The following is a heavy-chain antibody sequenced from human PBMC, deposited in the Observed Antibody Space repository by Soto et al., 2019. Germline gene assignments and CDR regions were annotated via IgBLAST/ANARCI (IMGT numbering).Heavy chain of an antibody. CDR2: IIPIFGTA. D-gene: IGHD4-17*01. CDR1: GGTFSSYA. J-gene: IGHJ6*02. Sequence: QVPLVQSGAEVKKPGSSVKVSCKASGGTFSSYAISWVRQAPGQGLEWMGGIIPIFGTANYAQKFQGRVTITADESTSTAYRELSSLRSEDTAVYYCARVGAEGYGDYETLPRNYYYYGMDVWGQGTTVTVSS. V-gene: IGHV1-69*01. CDR3: ARVGAEGYGDYETLPRNYYYYGMDV.